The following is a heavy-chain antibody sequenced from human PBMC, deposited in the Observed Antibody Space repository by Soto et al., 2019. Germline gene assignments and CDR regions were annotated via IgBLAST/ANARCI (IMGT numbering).Heavy chain of an antibody. CDR1: VYSLSIYV. J-gene: IGHJ4*02. D-gene: IGHD3-16*02. V-gene: IGHV1-18*01. CDR2: ISAYNGTA. Sequence: KGSCKSSVYSLSIYVGSWVRKDHRKGLEWMGWISAYNGTANYAQKLQGRVTMTTDTSTSTAYMELRSLRSDDTAVYYCARDGMITFGGVIGNSDAFGYWGQGTLGTVSS. CDR3: ARDGMITFGGVIGNSDAFGY.